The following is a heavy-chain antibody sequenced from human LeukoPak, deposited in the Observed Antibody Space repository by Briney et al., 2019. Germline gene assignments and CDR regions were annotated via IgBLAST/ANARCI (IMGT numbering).Heavy chain of an antibody. D-gene: IGHD3-22*01. V-gene: IGHV3-48*01. Sequence: PGRSLRLSCAASGFIFSSYSMNWVRQAPGQGLEWVSFIRSSGNTIYYADSVKGRFTISRDNAKNSLYLQMNSLRAEDTAVYYCATRPSSDSSGYLNAFEIWGQGTMVTVSS. CDR2: IRSSGNTI. CDR3: ATRPSSDSSGYLNAFEI. J-gene: IGHJ3*02. CDR1: GFIFSSYS.